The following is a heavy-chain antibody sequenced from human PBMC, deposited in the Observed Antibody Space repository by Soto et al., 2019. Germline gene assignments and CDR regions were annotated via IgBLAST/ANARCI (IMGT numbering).Heavy chain of an antibody. J-gene: IGHJ6*02. V-gene: IGHV2-70*01. CDR2: IDWDDDK. D-gene: IGHD1-1*01. Sequence: SGPTLVKPPQTLTLTCTFSGFSLSTSGMCVSWIRQPPGKALEWLALIDWDDDKYYSTSLKTRLTISKDTSKNQVVLTMTNMDPVDTATYYCARSRKDALDLKPSRGYYYYGMDVWGQGTTVTVSS. CDR3: ARSRKDALDLKPSRGYYYYGMDV. CDR1: GFSLSTSGMC.